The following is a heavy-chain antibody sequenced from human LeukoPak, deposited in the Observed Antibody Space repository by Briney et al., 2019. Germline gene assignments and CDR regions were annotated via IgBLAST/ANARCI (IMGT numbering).Heavy chain of an antibody. CDR3: ARVAVGRYDFDY. CDR2: ISGSGDYT. J-gene: IGHJ4*02. Sequence: PGGSLRLSCAASGFTFSNYAMSWVRQAPGRGLEWVSAISGSGDYTNYADSVKGRFTISRDNAKNTLYLQMNSLRVEDTAVYYCARVAVGRYDFDYRGQGTLVTVSS. V-gene: IGHV3-23*01. D-gene: IGHD1-26*01. CDR1: GFTFSNYA.